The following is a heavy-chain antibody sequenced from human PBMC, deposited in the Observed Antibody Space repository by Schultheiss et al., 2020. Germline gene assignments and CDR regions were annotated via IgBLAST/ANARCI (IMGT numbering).Heavy chain of an antibody. CDR1: GYTFTGYY. J-gene: IGHJ4*02. CDR2: INPNSGNT. Sequence: ASVKVSCKASGYTFTGYYMHWVRQAPGQGLEWMGRINPNSGNTGYARKFQGRVTMTRNTSISTAYMELSSLRAEDTAVYYCARDAATGQLVRGDSSGWYAWYFDYWGQGTLVNVSS. D-gene: IGHD6-19*01. V-gene: IGHV1-8*02. CDR3: ARDAATGQLVRGDSSGWYAWYFDY.